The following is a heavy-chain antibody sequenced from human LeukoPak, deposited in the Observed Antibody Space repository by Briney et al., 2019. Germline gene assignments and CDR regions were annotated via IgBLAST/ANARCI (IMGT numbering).Heavy chain of an antibody. J-gene: IGHJ5*02. CDR3: ARDPKRGPYYYDSSGYYSTNEPWFDP. CDR1: GGTFSSYA. CDR2: IIPIFGTA. V-gene: IGHV1-69*05. Sequence: ASVKVSCKASGGTFSSYAISWVRQAPGQGLEWMGGIIPIFGTANYAQKLQGRVTITTDESTSTAYMELSSLRSEDTAVYYCARDPKRGPYYYDSSGYYSTNEPWFDPWGQGTLVTVSS. D-gene: IGHD3-22*01.